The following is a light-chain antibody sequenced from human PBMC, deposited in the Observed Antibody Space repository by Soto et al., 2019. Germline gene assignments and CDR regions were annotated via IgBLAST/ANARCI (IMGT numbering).Light chain of an antibody. V-gene: IGKV3-20*01. Sequence: EIVLTQSPGTLSLSPGERATLSCRASQSVSSYLVWYQQKPGQAPRLLIYGASSRATGIPDRFSGSGSGTDFTLTISRLEPEDFAVYYCQQYGSSPFTFGPGTKVDI. CDR2: GAS. CDR3: QQYGSSPFT. J-gene: IGKJ3*01. CDR1: QSVSSY.